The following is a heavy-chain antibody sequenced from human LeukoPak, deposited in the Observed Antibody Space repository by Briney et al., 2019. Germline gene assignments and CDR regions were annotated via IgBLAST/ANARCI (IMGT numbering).Heavy chain of an antibody. CDR1: GFTFSSYA. J-gene: IGHJ4*02. CDR3: ASFGAAAGWDY. CDR2: ISYDGSNK. D-gene: IGHD6-13*01. Sequence: GGSLRLSCAASGFTFSSYAMHWVRQAPGKGLEWVAVISYDGSNKYYADSVKGRFTISRDNSKNTLYLQMNSLRAEDTAVYYCASFGAAAGWDYWGQGTLVTVSS. V-gene: IGHV3-30*04.